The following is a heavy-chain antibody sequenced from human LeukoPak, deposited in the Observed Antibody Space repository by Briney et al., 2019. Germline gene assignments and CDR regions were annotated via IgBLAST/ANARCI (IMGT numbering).Heavy chain of an antibody. V-gene: IGHV3-23*01. Sequence: GGSLRLSCAASGFTFSSYAMSWVRQAPGKGLEWVSGISGSGGSTYYADSVKGRVTISRDNSKNTLYLQMNSLRAEDTAVYYCAKGQIVVTVIAPIDYWGQGTLVTVSS. D-gene: IGHD3-22*01. J-gene: IGHJ4*02. CDR2: ISGSGGST. CDR1: GFTFSSYA. CDR3: AKGQIVVTVIAPIDY.